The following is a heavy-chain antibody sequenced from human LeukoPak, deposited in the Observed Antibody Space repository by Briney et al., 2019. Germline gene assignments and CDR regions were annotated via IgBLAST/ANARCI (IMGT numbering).Heavy chain of an antibody. V-gene: IGHV7-4-1*02. D-gene: IGHD3-22*01. CDR2: INTNTGNP. CDR3: AILPITMIVGLWPFQH. CDR1: GYTFTSYD. Sequence: ASVKVSCKASGYTFTSYDINWVRQATGQGLEWMGWINTNTGNPTYAQGFTGRFVFSLDTSVSTAYLQISSLKAEDTAVYYCAILPITMIVGLWPFQHWGQGTLVTVSS. J-gene: IGHJ1*01.